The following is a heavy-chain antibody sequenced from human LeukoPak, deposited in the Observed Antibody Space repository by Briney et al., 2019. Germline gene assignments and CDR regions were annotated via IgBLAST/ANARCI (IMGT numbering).Heavy chain of an antibody. Sequence: GGSLRLSCAASGFTFSSYAMSWVRQAPGKGLEWVSAISGSGGSTYYADSVKGRFTISRDNSKDTLYLHMSSLRAEDTAVYYCAKDDYNSGSYLLDYWGQGTLVTVSS. D-gene: IGHD3-10*01. J-gene: IGHJ4*02. CDR3: AKDDYNSGSYLLDY. CDR2: ISGSGGST. V-gene: IGHV3-23*01. CDR1: GFTFSSYA.